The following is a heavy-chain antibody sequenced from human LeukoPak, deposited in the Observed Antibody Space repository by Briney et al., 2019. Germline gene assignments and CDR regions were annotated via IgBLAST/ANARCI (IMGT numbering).Heavy chain of an antibody. Sequence: GGSLRLSCAASGFTFSSYEMNWVRQAPGKGLEWVSYISSSGSTIYYADSVKGRFTISRDNAKNSLYLQMNSLRAEDTAVYYCASGDDSSLPAPIWGQGTLVTVS. D-gene: IGHD3-22*01. CDR3: ASGDDSSLPAPI. CDR1: GFTFSSYE. V-gene: IGHV3-48*03. J-gene: IGHJ1*01. CDR2: ISSSGSTI.